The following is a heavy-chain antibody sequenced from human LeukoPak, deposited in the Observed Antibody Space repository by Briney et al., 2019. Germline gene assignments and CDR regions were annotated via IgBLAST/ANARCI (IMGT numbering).Heavy chain of an antibody. J-gene: IGHJ4*02. V-gene: IGHV1-8*01. D-gene: IGHD5-18*01. CDR1: GYTFTSHA. CDR3: ARDSNTANDY. Sequence: ASVKVSCKASGYTFTSHAINWARQATGQGLEWMGWMNPNSGNTGYAQKFQDRVTMTRNTSISTVYMELSSLRSEDTAVYYCARDSNTANDYWGQGTLVTVSS. CDR2: MNPNSGNT.